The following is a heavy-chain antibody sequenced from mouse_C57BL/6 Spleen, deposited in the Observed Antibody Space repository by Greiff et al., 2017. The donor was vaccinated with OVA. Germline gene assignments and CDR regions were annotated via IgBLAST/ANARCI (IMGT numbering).Heavy chain of an antibody. CDR3: ARRYYGSPYFDV. D-gene: IGHD1-1*01. J-gene: IGHJ1*03. Sequence: QVQLQQPGAELVRPGTSVKLSCKASGYTFTSYWMHWVKQRPGQGLEWIGVIDPSDSYTNYNQKFKGKATLTVDTSSSTAYMQLSSLTSEDSAVYYCARRYYGSPYFDVWGTGTTVTVSS. CDR2: IDPSDSYT. CDR1: GYTFTSYW. V-gene: IGHV1-59*01.